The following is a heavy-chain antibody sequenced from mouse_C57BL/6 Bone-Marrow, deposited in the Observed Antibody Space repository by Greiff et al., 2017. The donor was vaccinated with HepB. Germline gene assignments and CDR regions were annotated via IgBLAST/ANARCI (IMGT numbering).Heavy chain of an antibody. D-gene: IGHD1-1*01. CDR3: ARHRDYGSSYAIDY. Sequence: EVLLVESGGGLVQPGESLKLSCESNEYEFPSHDMSWVRKTPEKRLELVAAINSDGGSTYYPDTMERRFIISRDNTKKTLYQQMSSLRSEDTASYYCARHRDYGSSYAIDYWSQGTSVTVSS. V-gene: IGHV5-2*01. J-gene: IGHJ4*01. CDR1: EYEFPSHD. CDR2: INSDGGST.